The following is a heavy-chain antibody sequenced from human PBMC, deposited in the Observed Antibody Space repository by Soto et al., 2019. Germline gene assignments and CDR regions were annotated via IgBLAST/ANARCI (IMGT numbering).Heavy chain of an antibody. J-gene: IGHJ4*02. Sequence: PGRSLRLSCTASGISFSNYAMSWVRQAPRKGLEWVSSISTSGGRPYYADSVKGRFTISRDNSKNTLYLQMNSLRVEDTAVYYCAKDPDRYDYVWGTYRYIDHWGQGTLVTVSS. D-gene: IGHD3-16*02. CDR3: AKDPDRYDYVWGTYRYIDH. V-gene: IGHV3-23*01. CDR2: ISTSGGRP. CDR1: GISFSNYA.